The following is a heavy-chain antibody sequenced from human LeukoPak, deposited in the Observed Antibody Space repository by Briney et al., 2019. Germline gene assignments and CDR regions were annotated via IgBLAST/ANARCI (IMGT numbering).Heavy chain of an antibody. V-gene: IGHV3-11*04. J-gene: IGHJ4*02. CDR1: GFTFSDYY. Sequence: GGSLRLSCAASGFTFSDYYMSWIRQVPGKGLEWVSYISSSGSTIYYADSVKGRFTISRDNAKNSLYLQMNSLRAEDTAVYYCARACGGDCYWKYFDYWGQGTLVTVSS. D-gene: IGHD2-21*01. CDR3: ARACGGDCYWKYFDY. CDR2: ISSSGSTI.